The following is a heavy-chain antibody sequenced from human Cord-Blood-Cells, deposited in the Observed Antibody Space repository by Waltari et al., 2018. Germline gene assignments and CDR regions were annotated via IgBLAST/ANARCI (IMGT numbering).Heavy chain of an antibody. V-gene: IGHV4-39*01. Sequence: QLQLQESGPGLVKPSETLSLTCTVSGGSISSSSYYWGWIRQPPGKGLEWIGSIYYSGSTDYNPSLKSRVTISVDTSKNQFSLKLSSVTAADTAVYYCARQSPNDYYGSGSYFDYWGQGTLVTVSS. CDR3: ARQSPNDYYGSGSYFDY. J-gene: IGHJ4*02. D-gene: IGHD3-10*01. CDR2: IYYSGST. CDR1: GGSISSSSYY.